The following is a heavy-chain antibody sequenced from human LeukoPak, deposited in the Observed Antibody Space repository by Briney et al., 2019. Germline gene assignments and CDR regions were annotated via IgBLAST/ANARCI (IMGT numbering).Heavy chain of an antibody. J-gene: IGHJ4*02. CDR1: GGSFSGYY. V-gene: IGHV4-34*01. Sequence: SETLSLTCAVYGGSFSGYYWSWIRQPPGKGLEWIGEINHSGSTNYNPSLKSRVTISVDTSKNRFSLKLSSVTAADTAVYYCVSGPNFDYWGQGTLVTVSS. CDR3: VSGPNFDY. CDR2: INHSGST.